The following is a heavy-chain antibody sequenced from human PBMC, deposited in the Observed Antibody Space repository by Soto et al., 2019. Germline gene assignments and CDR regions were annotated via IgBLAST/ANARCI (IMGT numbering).Heavy chain of an antibody. CDR3: ARRSAGNFDH. V-gene: IGHV4-59*01. CDR1: GGSISSYY. D-gene: IGHD1-26*01. J-gene: IGHJ4*02. CDR2: INYGGST. Sequence: QVQLQESGPGLVKPSETLSLTCTVSGGSISSYYWSWIRQPPGKGLEWIGSINYGGSTNSNPSLNNRVTTPVDTSKNQFTLKLRSVTAADTAVDYCARRSAGNFDHWGQGTLVTVSS.